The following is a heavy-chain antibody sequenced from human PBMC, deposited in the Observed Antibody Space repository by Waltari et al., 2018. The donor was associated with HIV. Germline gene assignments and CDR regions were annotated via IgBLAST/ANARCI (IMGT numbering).Heavy chain of an antibody. J-gene: IGHJ4*02. Sequence: QVQLVEAGGGGVQPGRSLRLSCAASGYTFSSEAMHWVRQAPGKGLEWVAAISYDGRNKYFADSVKGLFPVSRDNSKNTLYVEMSSLSPEDTAVYFCARDGAPPQYWGQGTLVTVSS. CDR1: GYTFSSEA. CDR2: ISYDGRNK. CDR3: ARDGAPPQY. V-gene: IGHV3-30*04.